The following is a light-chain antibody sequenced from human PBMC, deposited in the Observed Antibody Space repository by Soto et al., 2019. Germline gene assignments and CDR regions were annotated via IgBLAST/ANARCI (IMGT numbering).Light chain of an antibody. Sequence: QSVLTQPASVSGSPGQSITISCTGTSSDVGGHKYVSWYQQHPGKAPKLMIYEVSNRPSGVSYRFSGSKSGNTASLTISGLQAEDEADYYCTSYTSSTTPVVFGGGTKVTVL. V-gene: IGLV2-14*01. J-gene: IGLJ2*01. CDR1: SSDVGGHKY. CDR3: TSYTSSTTPVV. CDR2: EVS.